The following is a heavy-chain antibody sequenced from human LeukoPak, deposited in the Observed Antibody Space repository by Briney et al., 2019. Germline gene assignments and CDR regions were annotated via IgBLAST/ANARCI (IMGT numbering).Heavy chain of an antibody. V-gene: IGHV1-3*01. CDR1: GYTFTSYA. J-gene: IGHJ4*02. Sequence: ASVKVSCKASGYTFTSYAMHWVRQAPGQRLEWMGWINAGNGNTKYSQKFQGRVTITRDTSASTAYMELSSLRSEDTAVYYCAKHDILTGYSSPRGFDYWGQGTLVTVSS. CDR3: AKHDILTGYSSPRGFDY. CDR2: INAGNGNT. D-gene: IGHD3-9*01.